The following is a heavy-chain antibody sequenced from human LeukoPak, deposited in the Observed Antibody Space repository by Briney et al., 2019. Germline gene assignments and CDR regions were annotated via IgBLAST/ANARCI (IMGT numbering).Heavy chain of an antibody. D-gene: IGHD3-10*01. CDR2: IYYSGST. CDR1: GGSISSYY. J-gene: IGHJ5*02. V-gene: IGHV4-59*01. CDR3: ARGRGLLWFGELRGWLDP. Sequence: PSETLSLTCTVSGGSISSYYWSWVRQPPGKGLEWIGYIYYSGSTNYNPSLKSRVTISVDTSKNQFSLKLSSVTAADTAVYYCARGRGLLWFGELRGWLDPWGRGTLVTVSS.